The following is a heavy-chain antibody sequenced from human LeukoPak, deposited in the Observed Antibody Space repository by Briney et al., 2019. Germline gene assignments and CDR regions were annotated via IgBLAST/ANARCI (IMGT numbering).Heavy chain of an antibody. CDR2: INPNSGGT. CDR1: GYSFTGYY. CDR3: AARHPFGGWYVY. D-gene: IGHD6-19*01. J-gene: IGHJ4*02. V-gene: IGHV1-2*02. Sequence: ASVKVSCKTSGYSFTGYYMHWVRQAPGQGLEWMGWINPNSGGTSYAQKFQGRVTMTRDTSISTAYMELSRLISDDTAVYYCAARHPFGGWYVYWGQGTLVTVSS.